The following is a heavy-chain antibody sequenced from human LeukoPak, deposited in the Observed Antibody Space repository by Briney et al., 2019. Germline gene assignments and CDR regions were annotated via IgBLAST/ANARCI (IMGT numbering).Heavy chain of an antibody. CDR3: ATGEGGSYYDSRGYYSDI. V-gene: IGHV3-48*03. Sequence: GGSLRLSCAASGFTFSSYEMNWVRQAPGKGLEWVSYISSSGSTIYYADSVKGRFTISRDNAKNSLYLQMNSLRAEDTAVYYCATGEGGSYYDSRGYYSDIWGQGTMVTVSS. D-gene: IGHD3-22*01. CDR1: GFTFSSYE. J-gene: IGHJ3*02. CDR2: ISSSGSTI.